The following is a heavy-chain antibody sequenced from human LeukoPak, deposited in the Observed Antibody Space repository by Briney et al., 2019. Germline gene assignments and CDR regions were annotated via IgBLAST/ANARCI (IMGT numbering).Heavy chain of an antibody. V-gene: IGHV3-30*18. D-gene: IGHD1-26*01. CDR3: AKDPYSGSLNWFDP. CDR1: GFTFSSYG. Sequence: PGRSLRLSCAASGFTFSSYGMHRVRQAPGKGLEWVAVISYDGSNKYYADSVKGRFTISRDNSKNTLYLQMNSLRAEDTAVYYCAKDPYSGSLNWFDPWGQGTLVTVSS. CDR2: ISYDGSNK. J-gene: IGHJ5*02.